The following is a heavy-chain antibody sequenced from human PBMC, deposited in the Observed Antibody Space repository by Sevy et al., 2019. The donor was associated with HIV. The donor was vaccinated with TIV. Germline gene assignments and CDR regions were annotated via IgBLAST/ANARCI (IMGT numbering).Heavy chain of an antibody. V-gene: IGHV3-11*01. CDR3: ARLYCSGGSCYGGGYFQH. D-gene: IGHD2-15*01. CDR1: GFSFSDYY. J-gene: IGHJ1*01. Sequence: GESLKISCAASGFSFSDYYMSWIRQAPGKGLEWVSYISSSGSIIYYADSVKGRFTISRDNAKNSLYLQMNSLRAEDTAVYYCARLYCSGGSCYGGGYFQHWGQCTLVTVSS. CDR2: ISSSGSII.